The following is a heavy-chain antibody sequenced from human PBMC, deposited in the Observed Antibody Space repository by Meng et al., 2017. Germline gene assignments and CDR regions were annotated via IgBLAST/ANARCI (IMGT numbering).Heavy chain of an antibody. CDR2: ISSSGSTI. D-gene: IGHD3-9*01. CDR1: GFTFSDYY. V-gene: IGHV3-11*04. Sequence: GESLKISCAASGFTFSDYYMSWIRQAPGKGLEWVSYISSSGSTIYYADSVKGRFTITRDNAKNSLYLQMNSLRAEHTAVYYCAGGRLRYFDWLSDAFDIWGQGTMVTVSS. CDR3: AGGRLRYFDWLSDAFDI. J-gene: IGHJ3*02.